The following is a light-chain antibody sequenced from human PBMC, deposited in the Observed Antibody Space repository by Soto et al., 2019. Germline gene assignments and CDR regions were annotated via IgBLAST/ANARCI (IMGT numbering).Light chain of an antibody. J-gene: IGKJ1*01. CDR2: KAS. CDR3: QQYNSYWT. V-gene: IGKV1-5*03. CDR1: QSIRSW. Sequence: DIQMTQSPSTLSASVGDRVTMTCRASQSIRSWLAWYQQKPGKAPKLLIYKASSLESGVPSRFSGSGSGTEFTLTISSLQPDDFATYYCQQYNSYWTFGQGTKVDIK.